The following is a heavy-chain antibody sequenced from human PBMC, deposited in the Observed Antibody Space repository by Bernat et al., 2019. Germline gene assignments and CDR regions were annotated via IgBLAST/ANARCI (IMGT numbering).Heavy chain of an antibody. CDR1: GYTFTTYW. D-gene: IGHD2-21*02. Sequence: EVQLVQSGAEVKKPGESLKISCKGSGYTFTTYWIVWVRQMPGRGLEWMGIIYPSDYDTRYSPSFQGQVTSSADESISTAYLQWSSLKASDTAIYYCARRTYCRGDCTLNPHYYYARDVWGQGTPVTVSS. CDR2: IYPSDYDT. J-gene: IGHJ6*02. CDR3: ARRTYCRGDCTLNPHYYYARDV. V-gene: IGHV5-51*01.